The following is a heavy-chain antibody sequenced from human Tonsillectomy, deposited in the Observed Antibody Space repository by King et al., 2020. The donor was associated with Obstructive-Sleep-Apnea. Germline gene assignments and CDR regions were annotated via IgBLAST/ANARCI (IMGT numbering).Heavy chain of an antibody. V-gene: IGHV4-38-2*02. CDR1: GYSISSGYY. Sequence: QLQESGPGLVKPSETLSLTCSVSGYSISSGYYWGWIRQPPGKGLEWIGSIYQSGSTNYNPSLKSRVTISVDTSKNQFSLKLSSVTAADTAVYYCAREKISDAFDMWGQGTMVTVSS. J-gene: IGHJ3*02. CDR3: AREKISDAFDM. CDR2: IYQSGST.